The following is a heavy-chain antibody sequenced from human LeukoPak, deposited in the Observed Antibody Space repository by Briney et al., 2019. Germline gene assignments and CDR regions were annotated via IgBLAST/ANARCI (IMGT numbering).Heavy chain of an antibody. CDR2: IYPGDSDT. CDR1: GYIFTDFW. CDR3: ARLHIAVADDNSFHYAWFDP. D-gene: IGHD6-19*01. J-gene: IGHJ5*02. V-gene: IGHV5-51*01. Sequence: GESLKISCKASGYIFTDFWIGWVRQMPGKGLEWMGIIYPGDSDTRYSPSFQGQVTISADKSISTAYLQWSSLKASDTAMYYCARLHIAVADDNSFHYAWFDPWGQGTLVTVSS.